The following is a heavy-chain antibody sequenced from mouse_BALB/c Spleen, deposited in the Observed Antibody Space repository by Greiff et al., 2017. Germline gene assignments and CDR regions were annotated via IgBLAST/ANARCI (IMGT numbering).Heavy chain of an antibody. Sequence: EVMLVESGGDLVKPGGSLKLSCAASGFTFSSYGMSWVRQTPDKRLEWVATISDGGSYTYYPDSVKGRFTISRDNAKNNLYLQMSSLKSEDTAMYYCAREYEGHAMDYWGQGTSVTVSS. J-gene: IGHJ4*01. CDR2: ISDGGSYT. CDR3: AREYEGHAMDY. V-gene: IGHV5-6*01. CDR1: GFTFSSYG. D-gene: IGHD2-10*02.